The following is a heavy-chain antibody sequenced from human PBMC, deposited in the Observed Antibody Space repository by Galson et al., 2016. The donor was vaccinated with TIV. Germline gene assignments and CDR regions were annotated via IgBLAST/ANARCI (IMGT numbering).Heavy chain of an antibody. CDR3: RRPSSSACYGRDV. D-gene: IGHD6-6*01. J-gene: IGHJ6*02. CDR2: ISGSGTTT. V-gene: IGHV3-11*01. CDR1: GFIFSDFY. Sequence: SLRLSCAASGFIFSDFYMSWVRQAPGKGLEWISYISGSGTTTYYADSVQGRITVSRDNAKNSLHLEMNRLRLDDTAVYYCRRPSSSACYGRDVWGQGTTVTVSS.